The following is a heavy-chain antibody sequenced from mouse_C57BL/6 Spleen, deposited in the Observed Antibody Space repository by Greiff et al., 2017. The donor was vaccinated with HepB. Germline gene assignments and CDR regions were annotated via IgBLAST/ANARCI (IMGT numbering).Heavy chain of an antibody. CDR2: IRSKSSNYAT. CDR1: GFTFNTYA. V-gene: IGHV10-3*01. D-gene: IGHD2-3*01. Sequence: EVQVVESGGGLVQPKGSLKLSCAASGFTFNTYAMHWVRQAPGKGLEWVARIRSKSSNYATYYADSVKDRFTISRDDSQSMLYLQMNNLKTEDTAMYYCVRDEGIYDGYYEDAMDYWGQGTSVTVSS. J-gene: IGHJ4*01. CDR3: VRDEGIYDGYYEDAMDY.